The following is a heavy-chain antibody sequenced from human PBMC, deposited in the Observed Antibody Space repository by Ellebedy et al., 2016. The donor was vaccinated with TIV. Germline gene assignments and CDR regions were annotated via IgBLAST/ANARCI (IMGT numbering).Heavy chain of an antibody. CDR1: GFTFSPYR. J-gene: IGHJ6*02. CDR3: AKSRASWNLAIDYFAMDV. D-gene: IGHD1-7*01. V-gene: IGHV3-21*04. CDR2: IDGSGHYI. Sequence: GGSLRLXXAASGFTFSPYRMNWVRQAPGTGLECVSSIDGSGHYIDYADSVKGRFTISRDNAKKSLYLQMSSLTAEDTASYYCAKSRASWNLAIDYFAMDVWGPGTSVTVSS.